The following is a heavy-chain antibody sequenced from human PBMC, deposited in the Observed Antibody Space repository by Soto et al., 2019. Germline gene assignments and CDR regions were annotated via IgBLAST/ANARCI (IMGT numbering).Heavy chain of an antibody. Sequence: SETLSLTCNVSGGSIASHNYYGAWIRQPPGKGLEWIGSIYYTGSTYYSPSLKSRVTISVDTSKNQFSLSLTSVTASDTAVYYCAEYMVRGESGMDVWGQGTTVTVSS. V-gene: IGHV4-39*01. J-gene: IGHJ6*02. CDR2: IYYTGST. CDR3: AEYMVRGESGMDV. CDR1: GGSIASHNYY. D-gene: IGHD3-10*01.